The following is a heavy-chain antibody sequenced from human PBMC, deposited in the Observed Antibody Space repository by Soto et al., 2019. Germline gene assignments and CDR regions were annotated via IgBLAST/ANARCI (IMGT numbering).Heavy chain of an antibody. D-gene: IGHD3-9*01. V-gene: IGHV3-49*03. CDR1: GFTFSDYA. J-gene: IGHJ4*02. CDR3: TRVHTTGPVIPDY. CDR2: IRSKVYGGTT. Sequence: EVQLVESGGGLVQPGRSLRLSCTTSGFTFSDYALTWFRQAPGKGLEWVGFIRSKVYGGTTEYAASVKGRFSLSRDXXRSIAYLQMTSLKTEDTAVYYCTRVHTTGPVIPDYWGQGTLVTVSS.